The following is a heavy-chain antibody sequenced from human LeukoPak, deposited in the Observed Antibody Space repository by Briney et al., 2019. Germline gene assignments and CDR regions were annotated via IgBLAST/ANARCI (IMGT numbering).Heavy chain of an antibody. CDR3: ARRPGISAAGPDY. V-gene: IGHV5-10-1*01. Sequence: GGSLKISCKGSGYSFTNYWISWVRQVPGKGLEWMGRIDPSDSHTNYSPSFQGHVTISVDKSISTAYLQWSTLKASDTAIYYCARRPGISAAGPDYWGQGTLVTVSS. CDR2: IDPSDSHT. D-gene: IGHD6-13*01. J-gene: IGHJ4*02. CDR1: GYSFTNYW.